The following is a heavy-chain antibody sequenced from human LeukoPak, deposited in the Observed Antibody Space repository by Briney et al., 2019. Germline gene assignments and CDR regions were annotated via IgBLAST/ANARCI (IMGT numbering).Heavy chain of an antibody. D-gene: IGHD2-2*01. CDR3: ARADCSSSTCYLRRSWFDP. CDR1: GFTLSNYD. CDR2: ISTSSRYI. V-gene: IGHV3-21*01. Sequence: GGSLRLSCAASGFTLSNYDMNWVRQAPGKGLEWVSSISTSSRYIYYKDSVRGRFTISRDDAKNSLYLEMNSLRAEDTAVYHCARADCSSSTCYLRRSWFDPWGQGTLVTVSS. J-gene: IGHJ5*02.